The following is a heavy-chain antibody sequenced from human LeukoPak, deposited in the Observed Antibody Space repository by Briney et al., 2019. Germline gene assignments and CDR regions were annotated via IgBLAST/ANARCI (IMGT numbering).Heavy chain of an antibody. Sequence: ESGPVLVKPTQTLTLTCTFSGFSLNTSGMCVTWIRQPPGAALEWLARIDWDGDKFYSRSLKTRLTISKDTSKNQVVLTMTNMDPVDTATYYCARMVRLSSSSHYMDVWGKGTSVSVSS. D-gene: IGHD6-6*01. V-gene: IGHV2-70*16. CDR3: ARMVRLSSSSHYMDV. CDR2: IDWDGDK. J-gene: IGHJ6*03. CDR1: GFSLNTSGMC.